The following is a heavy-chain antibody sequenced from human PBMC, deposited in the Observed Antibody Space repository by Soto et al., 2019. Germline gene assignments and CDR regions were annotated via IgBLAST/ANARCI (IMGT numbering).Heavy chain of an antibody. Sequence: QVLLLQSGSEVKKAGSSVKVSCKASGDAFKSYAIHWVRQAPGQGLEYMGRIIPSYDRTKDAQKFQGRLTLTADMYTSTVYMELSSLRSEDTAVYYCARDPTNDYGDDTFDYWGQGTKVIVSS. CDR1: GDAFKSYA. CDR3: ARDPTNDYGDDTFDY. D-gene: IGHD4-17*01. CDR2: IIPSYDRT. J-gene: IGHJ4*02. V-gene: IGHV1-69*06.